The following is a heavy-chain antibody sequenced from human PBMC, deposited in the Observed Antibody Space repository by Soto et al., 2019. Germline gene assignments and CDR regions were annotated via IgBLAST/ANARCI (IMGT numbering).Heavy chain of an antibody. J-gene: IGHJ4*01. CDR3: AKGSADSRPYYFDY. V-gene: IGHV3-23*01. CDR1: GFTFRNYA. Sequence: LRLSCAASGFTFRNYAMSWVRQAPAKGLEWFSAITGSGFDTYHADSVKGRFTISRDNSNNMLYLQMNSLGAEDTAIYYCAKGSADSRPYYFDYWGQGTLVTVSS. D-gene: IGHD3-22*01. CDR2: ITGSGFDT.